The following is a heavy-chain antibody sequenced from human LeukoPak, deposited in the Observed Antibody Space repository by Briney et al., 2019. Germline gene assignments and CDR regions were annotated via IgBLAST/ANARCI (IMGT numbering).Heavy chain of an antibody. CDR2: ISSTSAYI. J-gene: IGHJ5*01. V-gene: IGHV3-21*01. D-gene: IGHD2-21*02. CDR1: GFALKGYS. Sequence: GGSLRLSGAGSGFALKGYSLTWVRQAPGKGLEWVSSISSTSAYIHYADSVKGRFTISRDNVDNLVYLEMNSLGAEDTATYYCARVAVTGPTGWFDSWGQGTLVIVSS. CDR3: ARVAVTGPTGWFDS.